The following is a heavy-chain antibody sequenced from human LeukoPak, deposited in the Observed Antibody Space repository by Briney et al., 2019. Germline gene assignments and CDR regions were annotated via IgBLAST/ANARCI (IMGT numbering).Heavy chain of an antibody. V-gene: IGHV3-21*01. Sequence: PGGSLRLSCAASGFTFDDYGMSWVRQAPGKGLEWVSSISSSSSYIYYADSVKGRFTISRDNAKKSVYLQMNSLRPEDTAVYYCVRGGSLWLAPYWGQGILVTVSS. CDR2: ISSSSSYI. CDR3: VRGGSLWLAPY. J-gene: IGHJ4*02. CDR1: GFTFDDYG. D-gene: IGHD6-19*01.